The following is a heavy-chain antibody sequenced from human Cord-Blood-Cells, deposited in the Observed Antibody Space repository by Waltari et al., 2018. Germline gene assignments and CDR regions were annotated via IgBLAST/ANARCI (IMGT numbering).Heavy chain of an antibody. CDR2: INHSGST. J-gene: IGHJ6*02. Sequence: VQPQQWGAGLLKPSETLSLTCAVYGGSFSGYYWSWIRQPPGKGLEWIGEINHSGSTNYNPSLKSRVTISVDTSKNQFSLKVSSVTAADTAVYYCARYKYDFWSGYYYYYYYGMDVWGQGTTVTVSS. CDR1: GGSFSGYY. V-gene: IGHV4-34*01. CDR3: ARYKYDFWSGYYYYYYYGMDV. D-gene: IGHD3-3*01.